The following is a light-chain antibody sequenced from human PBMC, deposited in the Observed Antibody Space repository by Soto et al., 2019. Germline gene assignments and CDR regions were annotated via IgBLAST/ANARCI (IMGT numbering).Light chain of an antibody. V-gene: IGKV3-20*01. Sequence: EIVLTQSPDTLSLSPGEMATLSCRASQSVSSSYLAWYQQTPGQTPRLLIYGTSNRATGIPDRFSGSGSGTDFPLTIRRLEPEDFAVYYCQKYGNSRWTFGQGTKVATK. J-gene: IGKJ1*01. CDR3: QKYGNSRWT. CDR2: GTS. CDR1: QSVSSSY.